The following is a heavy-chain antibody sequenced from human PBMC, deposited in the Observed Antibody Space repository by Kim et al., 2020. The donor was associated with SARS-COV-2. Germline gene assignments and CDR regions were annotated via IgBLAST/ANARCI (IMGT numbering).Heavy chain of an antibody. J-gene: IGHJ4*02. Sequence: ASVKVSCKVSGYTLTELSMHWVRQAPGKGLEWMGGFDPEDGETIYAQKFQGRVTMTEDTSTDTAYMELSSLRSEDTAVYYCATVAGYDILTGYYASFDYWGQGTLVTVSS. V-gene: IGHV1-24*01. CDR3: ATVAGYDILTGYYASFDY. CDR2: FDPEDGET. D-gene: IGHD3-9*01. CDR1: GYTLTELS.